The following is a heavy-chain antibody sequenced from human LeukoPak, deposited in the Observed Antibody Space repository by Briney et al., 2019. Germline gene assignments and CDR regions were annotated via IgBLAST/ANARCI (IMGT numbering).Heavy chain of an antibody. Sequence: SETLSLTCTVSGGSISNNYWNWIRQPPGRGLEWIGCIYYSGTTSSGSTKYSPSLNSRVTISVDTSKNEFSLKVSSVTAADTAVYYCARHGLSNGWPSDFDSWGQGTLVAVSS. D-gene: IGHD6-19*01. CDR2: IYYSGTTSSGST. CDR1: GGSISNNY. CDR3: ARHGLSNGWPSDFDS. V-gene: IGHV4-59*08. J-gene: IGHJ4*02.